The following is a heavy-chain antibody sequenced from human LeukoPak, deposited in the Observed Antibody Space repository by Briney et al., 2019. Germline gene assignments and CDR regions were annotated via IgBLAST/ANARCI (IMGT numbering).Heavy chain of an antibody. D-gene: IGHD2-21*02. CDR1: GFTFSSYW. CDR3: ARRALAYCGGDCYSDY. CDR2: IKQDGSEK. J-gene: IGHJ4*02. V-gene: IGHV3-7*01. Sequence: GGSLRLSCAASGFTFSSYWMSWVRQAPGKGLEWVANIKQDGSEKYYVDSVKGRFTISRDNAKNSLYLQMNSLRAEDTAVYYCARRALAYCGGDCYSDYWGQGTLVTVSS.